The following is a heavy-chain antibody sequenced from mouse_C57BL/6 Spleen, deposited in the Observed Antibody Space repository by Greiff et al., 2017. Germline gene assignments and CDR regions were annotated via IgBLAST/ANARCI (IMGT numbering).Heavy chain of an antibody. Sequence: VQLQQSGAELMKPGASVKLSCKATGYTFPGYWLEWVKQRPGHGLEWIGEILPGSGSTNYNEKFKGKATFTADKPSNTAYMQLSSLTTEDSAIYYCARSRGNYVLYFDNGNQGSTLTGSS. CDR1: GYTFPGYW. CDR2: ILPGSGST. V-gene: IGHV1-9*01. CDR3: ARSRGNYVLYFDN. J-gene: IGHJ2*01. D-gene: IGHD2-1*01.